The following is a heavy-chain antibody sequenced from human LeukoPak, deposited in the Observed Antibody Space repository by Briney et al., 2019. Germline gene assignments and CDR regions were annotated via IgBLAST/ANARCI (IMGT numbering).Heavy chain of an antibody. CDR2: ISYDGSNK. CDR1: GFTFSSYA. CDR3: ARGSGIAVAGTGY. D-gene: IGHD6-19*01. J-gene: IGHJ4*02. Sequence: PGGSLRLSCAASGFTFSSYAMHWVRQAPGKGLEWVAVISYDGSNKYYADSVKGRFTISRDNSKNTLYLQMNSLRAEDTAVYYCARGSGIAVAGTGYWGQGTLVTVSS. V-gene: IGHV3-30-3*01.